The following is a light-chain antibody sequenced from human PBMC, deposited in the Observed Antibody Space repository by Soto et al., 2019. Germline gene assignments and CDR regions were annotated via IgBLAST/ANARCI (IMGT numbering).Light chain of an antibody. V-gene: IGLV2-23*02. CDR1: SSDVGRYHL. Sequence: QSVLTQPASVSGSPGQSITVSCTGTSSDVGRYHLVAWYQLHPGKAPKLMIYEVTKRPSAISARFSGSKSGNTASLTISGLQAEDEADYYCSSYAGSSTYVFGTGTKLTVL. CDR2: EVT. CDR3: SSYAGSSTYV. J-gene: IGLJ1*01.